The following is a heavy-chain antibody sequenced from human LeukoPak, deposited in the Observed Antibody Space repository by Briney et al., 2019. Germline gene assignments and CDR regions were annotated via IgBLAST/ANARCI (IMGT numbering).Heavy chain of an antibody. Sequence: GGSLRLSCAASGFTVSSNYMSWVRQAPGKGLEWVSVIYSGGSTYYADSVKGRFTISRDNSKNTLYLQMNSLRAEDTAVYYCARASQGDYFFDYWGQGTLVTVSS. J-gene: IGHJ4*02. CDR3: ARASQGDYFFDY. V-gene: IGHV3-53*01. CDR1: GFTVSSNY. D-gene: IGHD2-21*02. CDR2: IYSGGST.